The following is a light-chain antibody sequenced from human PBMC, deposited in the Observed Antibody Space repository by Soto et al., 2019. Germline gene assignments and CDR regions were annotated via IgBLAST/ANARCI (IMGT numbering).Light chain of an antibody. CDR1: QSLHHNNGNTY. Sequence: DIVMTQSPLSLPVTPGEPASISCRSSQSLHHNNGNTYLDWYLQKPGQSPQLLIYLGSNRASGGPDRFSGSGSGTDFTLKISRVEAEDVGVYYCMQALQTPYTFGQGTQLEIK. CDR2: LGS. CDR3: MQALQTPYT. J-gene: IGKJ2*01. V-gene: IGKV2-28*01.